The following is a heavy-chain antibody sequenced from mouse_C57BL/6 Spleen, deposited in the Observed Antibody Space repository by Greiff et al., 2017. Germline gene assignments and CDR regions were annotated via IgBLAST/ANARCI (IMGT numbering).Heavy chain of an antibody. CDR1: GYTFTSYW. CDR2: IYPGNRDS. D-gene: IGHD2-3*01. J-gene: IGHJ3*01. Sequence: VQLTESGTVLARPGASVKISRKTSGYTFTSYWLPWGKQRPGQGPGWIGAIYPGNRDSSHNPKFKGKANLTAVTTASTAYMELSSLTNEDSSVYYCTREGYYIAYWGQGTLVTVSA. V-gene: IGHV1-5*01. CDR3: TREGYYIAY.